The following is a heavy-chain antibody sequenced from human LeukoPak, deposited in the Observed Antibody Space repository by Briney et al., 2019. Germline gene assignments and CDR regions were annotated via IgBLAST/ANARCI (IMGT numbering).Heavy chain of an antibody. Sequence: GGSLRLSCAASGFTFSNAWMSWVRQAPGKGLEWVGRIKSKTDGGTTDYAAPVKGRFTISRDDSKNTLYLQMNSLKTEDTAVYYCAKFLLGFGESRRSFDYWGQGTLVTVSS. CDR2: IKSKTDGGTT. CDR3: AKFLLGFGESRRSFDY. D-gene: IGHD3-10*01. CDR1: GFTFSNAW. J-gene: IGHJ4*02. V-gene: IGHV3-15*01.